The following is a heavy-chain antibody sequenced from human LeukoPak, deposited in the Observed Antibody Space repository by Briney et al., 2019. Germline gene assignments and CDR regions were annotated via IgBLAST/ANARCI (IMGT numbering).Heavy chain of an antibody. CDR2: IKQDGSEK. Sequence: GGSLRLSCAASGFTFSSYWMSWVRQAPGKGLEWVANIKQDGSEKYYVDSVKGRLTISRDNAKNSLYLQMNSLRAEDTAVYYCARASITIFGVVITAPLDYWGQGTLVTVSS. J-gene: IGHJ4*02. CDR3: ARASITIFGVVITAPLDY. D-gene: IGHD3-3*01. V-gene: IGHV3-7*01. CDR1: GFTFSSYW.